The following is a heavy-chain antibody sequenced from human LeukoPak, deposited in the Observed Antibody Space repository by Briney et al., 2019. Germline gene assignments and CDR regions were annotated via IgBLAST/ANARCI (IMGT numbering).Heavy chain of an antibody. CDR1: GGSFSGYY. CDR2: INHSGST. CDR3: ARGYYAFDI. J-gene: IGHJ3*02. Sequence: SETLSLTCAVYGGSFSGYYWSWIRQPPGKGLEWIGEINHSGSTNYNPSLKSRVTISVDTSKNQFSLKLSSVTAADTAVYYCARGYYAFDIWGQGTMVTVSS. V-gene: IGHV4-34*01. D-gene: IGHD2-21*01.